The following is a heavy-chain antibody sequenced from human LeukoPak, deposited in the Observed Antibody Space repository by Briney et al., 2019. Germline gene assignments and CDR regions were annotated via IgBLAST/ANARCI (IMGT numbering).Heavy chain of an antibody. CDR1: GFTVSSNY. Sequence: GGSLRLSCAASGFTVSSNYMSWVRQAPGKGLEWVSVIYSGGSTYYADSVKGRFTISRDNSKNTLYLQMNSLRAEDTAVYYCARGGYNWNDESAFDIWGQGTMVTVPS. V-gene: IGHV3-66*02. J-gene: IGHJ3*02. CDR2: IYSGGST. D-gene: IGHD1-1*01. CDR3: ARGGYNWNDESAFDI.